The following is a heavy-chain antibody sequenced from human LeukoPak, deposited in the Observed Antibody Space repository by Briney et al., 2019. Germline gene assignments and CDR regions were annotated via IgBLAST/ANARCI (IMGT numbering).Heavy chain of an antibody. V-gene: IGHV1-69*06. CDR1: GGTFSSYA. J-gene: IGHJ3*02. CDR2: IIPIFGTA. Sequence: ASVKVSCKASGGTFSSYAISWVRQAPGQGLEWMGGIIPIFGTANYAQKFQGRVTITADKSTSTAYMELSSLRSEDTAVYYCAKDRGPYYYDSSGYLLNAFDIWGQGTMVTVSS. D-gene: IGHD3-22*01. CDR3: AKDRGPYYYDSSGYLLNAFDI.